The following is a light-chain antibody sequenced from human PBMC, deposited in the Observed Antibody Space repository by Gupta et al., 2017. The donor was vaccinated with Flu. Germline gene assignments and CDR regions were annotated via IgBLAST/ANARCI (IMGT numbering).Light chain of an antibody. CDR3: ATWDDSLNGWV. V-gene: IGLV1-44*01. CDR1: SSNIGSNT. Sequence: QSVLTQPPSASGTPGQTVTISCSGSSSNIGSNTVNWYQQVPGAAPKLLIPSNSQRPSGVPDRFSGSKSGASAPLAISGLQSEDEADYYCATWDDSLNGWVFGGGTKLTVL. CDR2: SNS. J-gene: IGLJ3*02.